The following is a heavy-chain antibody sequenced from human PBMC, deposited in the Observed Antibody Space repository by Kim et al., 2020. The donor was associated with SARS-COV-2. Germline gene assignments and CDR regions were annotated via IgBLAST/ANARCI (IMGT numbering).Heavy chain of an antibody. D-gene: IGHD2-2*02. CDR1: GFTFSSYG. CDR3: AREIGEYCSSTSCYRQGKGWFDP. Sequence: GGSLRLSCAASGFTFSSYGMHWVRQAPGKGLEWVAVIWYDGSNKYYADSVKGRFTISRDNSKNTLYLQMNSLRAEDTAVYYCAREIGEYCSSTSCYRQGKGWFDPWGQGTLVTVSS. CDR2: IWYDGSNK. V-gene: IGHV3-33*01. J-gene: IGHJ5*02.